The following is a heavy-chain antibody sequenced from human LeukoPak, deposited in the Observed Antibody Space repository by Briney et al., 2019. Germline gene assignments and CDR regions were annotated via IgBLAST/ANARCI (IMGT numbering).Heavy chain of an antibody. CDR3: ARVLYGDSPRDYYGMDV. D-gene: IGHD4-17*01. CDR1: GGSFSGYC. CDR2: IYYSGST. Sequence: SETLSLTCAVYGGSFSGYCWSWIRQPPGKGLEWIGYIYYSGSTNYNPSLKSRVTISVDTSKNQFSLKLSSVTAADTAVYYCARVLYGDSPRDYYGMDVWGQGTTVTVSS. J-gene: IGHJ6*02. V-gene: IGHV4-59*01.